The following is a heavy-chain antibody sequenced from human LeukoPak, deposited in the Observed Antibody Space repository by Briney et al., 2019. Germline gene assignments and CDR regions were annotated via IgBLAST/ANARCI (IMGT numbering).Heavy chain of an antibody. D-gene: IGHD2-15*01. Sequence: GGSLRLSCAASGFTFSSYAMHWVRQAPGKGLEWVSAISGSGGSTYYADSVKGRFTISRDNSKNTLYLQMNSLRAEDTAVYYCAKDPPCGGGSCYGDYWGQGTLVTVSS. V-gene: IGHV3-23*01. CDR1: GFTFSSYA. J-gene: IGHJ4*02. CDR2: ISGSGGST. CDR3: AKDPPCGGGSCYGDY.